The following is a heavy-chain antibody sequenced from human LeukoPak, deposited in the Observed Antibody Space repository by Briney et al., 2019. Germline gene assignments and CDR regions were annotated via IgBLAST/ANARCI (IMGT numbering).Heavy chain of an antibody. CDR3: TRDFSIRKSYTLGY. V-gene: IGHV3-21*01. Sequence: GGSLRLSCVASGFTFSSYSMNWVRQAPGKGLEWVSSISDSSGHMFYADSVKGRFTISRDNAKNSLYLQMNSLRAEDTAVYYCTRDFSIRKSYTLGYWGQGTLVTVSS. D-gene: IGHD2-2*02. CDR1: GFTFSSYS. CDR2: ISDSSGHM. J-gene: IGHJ4*02.